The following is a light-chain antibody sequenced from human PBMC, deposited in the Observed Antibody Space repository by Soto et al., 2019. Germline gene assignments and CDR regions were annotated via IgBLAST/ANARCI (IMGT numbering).Light chain of an antibody. V-gene: IGKV3-20*01. Sequence: EVVWTQSPGTLSLSPGERATLSCRASQSVSNNYLAWYQQKPGQAPRLLIYGASNRATGIPDRFSGSGSGTDFTLTIRRLQPEDFAVDYCQQYGSSGTFGQGTKVEI. J-gene: IGKJ1*01. CDR3: QQYGSSGT. CDR2: GAS. CDR1: QSVSNNY.